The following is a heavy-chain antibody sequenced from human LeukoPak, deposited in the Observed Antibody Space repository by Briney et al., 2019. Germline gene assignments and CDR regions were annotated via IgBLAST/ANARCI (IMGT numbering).Heavy chain of an antibody. CDR2: IYYSGST. Sequence: SETLSLTCTVSGGSISSYYWSWIRQPPGKGLEWIGYIYYSGSTNYNPSLKSRVTISVDTSKNQFSLKLSSVTAADTAVYYCARDDSSGYLDYWGQGTLVTVSS. D-gene: IGHD3-22*01. J-gene: IGHJ4*02. CDR3: ARDDSSGYLDY. CDR1: GGSISSYY. V-gene: IGHV4-59*01.